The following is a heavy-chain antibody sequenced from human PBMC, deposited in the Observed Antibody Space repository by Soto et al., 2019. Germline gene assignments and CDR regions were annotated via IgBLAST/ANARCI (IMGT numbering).Heavy chain of an antibody. CDR2: IHPGGQTI. J-gene: IGHJ3*01. D-gene: IGHD2-15*01. CDR3: ARRGSR. Sequence: EVQLVESGGGLVQPGGSLRLSCAASGFTFSSSEMYWVRQAPGKGLEWISYIHPGGQTIFYAESVKGRFTISRDNAKHSVYLQMNTLRAEDTAVYYCARRGSRWGRGTKVTV. V-gene: IGHV3-48*03. CDR1: GFTFSSSE.